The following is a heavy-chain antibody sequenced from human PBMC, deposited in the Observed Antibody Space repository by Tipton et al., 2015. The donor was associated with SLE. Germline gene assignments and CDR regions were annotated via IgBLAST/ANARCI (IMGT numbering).Heavy chain of an antibody. CDR3: ARGMVTWRGAILGVDV. CDR1: GGSIITGGYY. V-gene: IGHV4-61*02. D-gene: IGHD2-21*02. J-gene: IGHJ6*02. CDR2: IYSSGAT. Sequence: TLSLTCTVSGGSIITGGYYWSWIRQPAGKGLEWIGRIYSSGATYYNPSLKSRVTISVDTSKNQFSLKLTSVTAADTAVYYCARGMVTWRGAILGVDVWGQGTTVNVSS.